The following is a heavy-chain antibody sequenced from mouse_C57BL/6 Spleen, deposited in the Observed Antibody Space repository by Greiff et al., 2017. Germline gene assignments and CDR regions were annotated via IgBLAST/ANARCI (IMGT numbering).Heavy chain of an antibody. CDR2: INPYNGGT. Sequence: EVQLQQSGPVLVKPGASVKMSCKASGYTFTDYYMNWVKQSHGKSLEWIGVINPYNGGTSYNQKFKGKATLTVDKSSSTAYMALNSLTSEDSAVYYWARSGAYDVRFAYWGQGTLVTVSA. CDR1: GYTFTDYY. D-gene: IGHD6-5*01. J-gene: IGHJ3*01. V-gene: IGHV1-19*01. CDR3: ARSGAYDVRFAY.